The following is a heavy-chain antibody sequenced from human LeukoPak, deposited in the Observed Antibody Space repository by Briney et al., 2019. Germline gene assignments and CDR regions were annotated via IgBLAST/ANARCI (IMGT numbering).Heavy chain of an antibody. J-gene: IGHJ6*02. Sequence: SETLSLTCTVSGSSISSGGYYWSWIRQHPGKGLEWIGYVYYSGSTYYNPSLKSRVTISVDTSKNQFSLKLSSVTAADTAVYYCARAVVRGVPADYYYYGMDVWGQGTTVTVSS. D-gene: IGHD3-10*01. CDR3: ARAVVRGVPADYYYYGMDV. CDR2: VYYSGST. CDR1: GSSISSGGYY. V-gene: IGHV4-31*03.